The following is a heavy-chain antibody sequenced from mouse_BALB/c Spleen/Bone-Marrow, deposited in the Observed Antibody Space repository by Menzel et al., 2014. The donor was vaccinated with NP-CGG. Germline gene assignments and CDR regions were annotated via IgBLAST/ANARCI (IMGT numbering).Heavy chain of an antibody. V-gene: IGHV1-5*01. CDR2: IYPGNSDT. J-gene: IGHJ4*01. CDR3: TRFLYYCGGREGDYAMDY. D-gene: IGHD1-1*01. CDR1: GYSFTSYW. Sequence: EVKVVESGTVLARPGASVKMSCKASGYSFTSYWMHWVKQRPGQGLEWIGAIYPGNSDTSYNQKFKGKAKLTAVTSASSGYRELRSLTNEDSGVYCCTRFLYYCGGREGDYAMDYWGQGTSVTVSS.